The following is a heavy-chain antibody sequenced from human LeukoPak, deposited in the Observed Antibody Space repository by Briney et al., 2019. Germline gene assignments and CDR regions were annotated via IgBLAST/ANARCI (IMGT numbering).Heavy chain of an antibody. D-gene: IGHD2-2*01. V-gene: IGHV1-2*02. CDR2: INPKSGGT. CDR1: GYTFTDYY. J-gene: IGHJ4*02. CDR3: TSDIAVVPTATQGLY. Sequence: GASVKVSCKASGYTFTDYYMHWVRQAPGQGLEWMGWINPKSGGTDYAQKFQGRVTMTRDTSISTAYMELSGLRSDDTAVYYCTSDIAVVPTATQGLYWGQGTLVAVSS.